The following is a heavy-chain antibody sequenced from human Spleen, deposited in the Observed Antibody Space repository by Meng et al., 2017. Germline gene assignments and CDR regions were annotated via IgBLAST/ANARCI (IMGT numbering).Heavy chain of an antibody. J-gene: IGHJ3*02. CDR3: ARDSILMKAFDI. V-gene: IGHV3-11*04. D-gene: IGHD3-16*01. CDR1: GFTFSDYY. Sequence: GGSLRLSCVFSGFTFSDYYINWVRQTPGKGLEWISYISSNGGSTHYADSVKGRFTISRDNAKNSLYLQMNSLRVEDTAVYYCARDSILMKAFDIWGQGTMVTVSS. CDR2: ISSNGGST.